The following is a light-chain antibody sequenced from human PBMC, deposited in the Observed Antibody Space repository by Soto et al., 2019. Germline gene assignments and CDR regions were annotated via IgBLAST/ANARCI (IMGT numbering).Light chain of an antibody. Sequence: DIQLTQSPSFLSASVGDRVIITCRASQGISNYLAWYQQKPGKAPKVLIYDASKLETGVPSRFSGSGYGTDFTFTISSLQPEDIATYYCQQYDNLPLTFGGGTKVDIK. CDR2: DAS. CDR1: QGISNY. V-gene: IGKV1-33*01. CDR3: QQYDNLPLT. J-gene: IGKJ4*01.